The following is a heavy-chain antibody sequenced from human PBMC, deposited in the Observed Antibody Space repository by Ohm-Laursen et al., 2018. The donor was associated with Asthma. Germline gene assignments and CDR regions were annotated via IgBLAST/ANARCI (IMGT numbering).Heavy chain of an antibody. CDR3: AKVKFQQVVTGGGMDV. J-gene: IGHJ6*02. CDR2: ISTASSFI. D-gene: IGHD3-22*01. Sequence: SLRLSCTASGYTFSRYSIHWVRQIPGKGLEWVASISTASSFIYYADSVRGRFTTSRDNARNSVYLQMNSLRAEDTAVYYCAKVKFQQVVTGGGMDVWGQGTTVTVSS. CDR1: GYTFSRYS. V-gene: IGHV3-21*04.